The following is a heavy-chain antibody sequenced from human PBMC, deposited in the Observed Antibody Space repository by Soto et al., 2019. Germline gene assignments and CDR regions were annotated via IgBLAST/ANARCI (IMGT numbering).Heavy chain of an antibody. D-gene: IGHD3-22*01. Sequence: QITLKESGPTLVKPTQTLTLTCTFSGFSLTTTAVGVGWVRQPPGKALEWLALIYWDDDKDYSPSLNNRLTITKYTSKNQVVLRLTNLAPADTATYYCAHRQRYYASSGYRGGAFDLWGQGTMVIVSS. CDR1: GFSLTTTAVG. CDR3: AHRQRYYASSGYRGGAFDL. V-gene: IGHV2-5*02. J-gene: IGHJ3*01. CDR2: IYWDDDK.